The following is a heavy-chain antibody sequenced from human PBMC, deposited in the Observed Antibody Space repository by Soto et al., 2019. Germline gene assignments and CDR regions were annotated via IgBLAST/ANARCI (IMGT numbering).Heavy chain of an antibody. D-gene: IGHD6-19*01. Sequence: EGQLVESGGNLVRPGGSLRLSCEASGFVFSTYSMNWVRQAPGKGLEWISYISSTSGTIYYADSVQGRFTIFRDNAKNSLFVQMNGLRDDDTAVYYCANQKIRFSVAGTLYGLGVWGQGTTVTVPS. V-gene: IGHV3-48*02. CDR2: ISSTSGTI. CDR3: ANQKIRFSVAGTLYGLGV. J-gene: IGHJ6*02. CDR1: GFVFSTYS.